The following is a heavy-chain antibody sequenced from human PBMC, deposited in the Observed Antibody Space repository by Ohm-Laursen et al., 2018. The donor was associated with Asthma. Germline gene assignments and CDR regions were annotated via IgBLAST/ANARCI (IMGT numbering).Heavy chain of an antibody. V-gene: IGHV3-30*18. CDR1: GFTFGTYG. Sequence: SLRLSCTASGFTFGTYGMHWVRQAPGKGLEWVAVISYDGSNKYYADSVKGRFTISRDNSKNTLYLQMNSLRAEDTAVYYCAKDPAYSSSWSYYYYGMDVWGQGTTVTVSS. D-gene: IGHD6-13*01. CDR3: AKDPAYSSSWSYYYYGMDV. J-gene: IGHJ6*02. CDR2: ISYDGSNK.